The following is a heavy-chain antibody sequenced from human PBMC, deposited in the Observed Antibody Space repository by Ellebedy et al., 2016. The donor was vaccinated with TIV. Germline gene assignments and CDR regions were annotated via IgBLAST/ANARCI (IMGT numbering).Heavy chain of an antibody. CDR2: IYPRDSDT. CDR3: ARMVYGSGWDGYFDP. D-gene: IGHD6-19*01. V-gene: IGHV5-51*01. CDR1: GYTFANYW. Sequence: ASVKVSCKASGYTFANYWIAWVRQRPGKGLEWMGFIYPRDSDTRYSPSSQGQVTISADKSINTVHLQWRSLQASDTAVYYCARMVYGSGWDGYFDPWGQGTLVTVSP. J-gene: IGHJ5*02.